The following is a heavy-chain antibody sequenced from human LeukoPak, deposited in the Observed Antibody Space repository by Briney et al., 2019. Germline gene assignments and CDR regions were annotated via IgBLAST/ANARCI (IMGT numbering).Heavy chain of an antibody. CDR1: GFTVSSNY. D-gene: IGHD3-22*01. Sequence: PGGSLRLSCAASGFTVSSNYMSWVRQAPGKGLEWVSGISGSGGSTYYADPVKGRFTISRDNSKNTLYLQMNSLRAEDTAVYYCAKGGGAYYSDSSTYSAPFEHWGQGTLVTVSS. CDR2: ISGSGGST. J-gene: IGHJ4*02. CDR3: AKGGGAYYSDSSTYSAPFEH. V-gene: IGHV3-23*01.